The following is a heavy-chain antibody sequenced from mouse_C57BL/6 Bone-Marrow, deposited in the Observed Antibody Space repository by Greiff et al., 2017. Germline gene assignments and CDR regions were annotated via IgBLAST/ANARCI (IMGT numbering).Heavy chain of an antibody. CDR2: IDPNGGGT. CDR3: ARGGWLLHFDY. J-gene: IGHJ2*01. Sequence: VQLKQPGAELVKPGASVKLSCKASGYTFTSFWMHWVKQRPGRGLEWIGRIDPNGGGTKYNGKFKGKATLTVDKPSSTAYMQLRILASEASAVSYCARGGWLLHFDYWGQGTTLTVSS. V-gene: IGHV1-72*01. D-gene: IGHD2-3*01. CDR1: GYTFTSFW.